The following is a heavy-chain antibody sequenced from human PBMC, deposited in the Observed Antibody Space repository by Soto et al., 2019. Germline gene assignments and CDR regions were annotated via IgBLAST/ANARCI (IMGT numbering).Heavy chain of an antibody. CDR1: GGSVSSGSYY. CDR3: VRDRCGSYLWAFYM. V-gene: IGHV4-61*01. D-gene: IGHD1-26*01. CDR2: IYYSGST. Sequence: QVQLQESGPGLVKPSETLSLTCTVSGGSVSSGSYYWSWIRQPPGKGLEWIGYIYYSGSTNYNPSLKSRVMMSIDTSKNQCSLKLSSVTAAYTAVDYFVRDRCGSYLWAFYMWCQGKMVTVSS. J-gene: IGHJ3*02.